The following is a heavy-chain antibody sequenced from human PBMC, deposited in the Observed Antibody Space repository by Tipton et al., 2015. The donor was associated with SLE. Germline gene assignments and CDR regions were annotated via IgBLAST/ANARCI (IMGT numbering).Heavy chain of an antibody. V-gene: IGHV4-39*07. J-gene: IGHJ6*02. D-gene: IGHD3-10*01. CDR1: GASLTSKSHY. CDR2: INHSGST. Sequence: TLSLTCTDSGASLTSKSHYWGWFRQPPGKRPEWIGEINHSGSTNYNPSLKSRVTISVDTSKNQFSLKLSSVTAADTAVYYCARGGGSYGSGSYYPMDVWGQGTTVTVSS. CDR3: ARGGGSYGSGSYYPMDV.